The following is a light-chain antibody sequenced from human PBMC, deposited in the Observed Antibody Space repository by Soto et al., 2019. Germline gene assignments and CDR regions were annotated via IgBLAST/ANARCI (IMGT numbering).Light chain of an antibody. V-gene: IGKV1-39*01. Sequence: DIQMTQSPSSLSASVGDRVTITCRASQNINTYLHWYQQSPGKAPKVMIYVASSLQSGVPSRFSGSGSGTHFTLTISSLQPEDFATYYCQQSYSNPITFGQGTRLEIK. CDR3: QQSYSNPIT. CDR1: QNINTY. J-gene: IGKJ5*01. CDR2: VAS.